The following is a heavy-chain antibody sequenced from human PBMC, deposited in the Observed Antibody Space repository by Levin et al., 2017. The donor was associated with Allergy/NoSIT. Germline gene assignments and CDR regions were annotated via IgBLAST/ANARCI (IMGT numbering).Heavy chain of an antibody. Sequence: ASVKVSCKASGYTFTGYYMHWVRQAPGQGLEWMGRINPNSGGTNYAQKFQGRVTMTRDTSISTAYMELSRLRSDDTAVYYCARVKKSVSTPFDYWGQGTLVTVSS. CDR2: INPNSGGT. CDR3: ARVKKSVSTPFDY. CDR1: GYTFTGYY. J-gene: IGHJ4*02. D-gene: IGHD2-8*01. V-gene: IGHV1-2*06.